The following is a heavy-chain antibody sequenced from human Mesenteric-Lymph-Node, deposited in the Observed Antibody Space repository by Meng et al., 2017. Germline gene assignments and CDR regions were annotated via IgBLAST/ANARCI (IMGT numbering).Heavy chain of an antibody. CDR1: GYTFTSYY. V-gene: IGHV1-46*01. CDR2: INPSGGST. Sequence: ASVKVSCKASGYTFTSYYMHWVRQAPGRGLEWMGIINPSGGSTSYAQKFQGRVTMTRDTSTSTVYMELSSLRSEDTAVYYCARGEVMITFGGVIDYWGQGTLVTVSS. D-gene: IGHD3-16*01. J-gene: IGHJ4*02. CDR3: ARGEVMITFGGVIDY.